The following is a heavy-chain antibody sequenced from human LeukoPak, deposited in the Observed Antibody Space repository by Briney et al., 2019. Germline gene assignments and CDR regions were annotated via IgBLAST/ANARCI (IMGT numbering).Heavy chain of an antibody. Sequence: SETLSLTCAVSGAPISSNNWWWFWVRQPPGKGLEWIGEIYHSGNTNYNPSLKSRVTMLIDQSKNQFSLKLSSVTAADTAVYYCARDTPSYYYGHFDIWGQGTMVTVSS. CDR1: GAPISSNNW. D-gene: IGHD3-10*01. CDR3: ARDTPSYYYGHFDI. CDR2: IYHSGNT. J-gene: IGHJ3*02. V-gene: IGHV4-4*02.